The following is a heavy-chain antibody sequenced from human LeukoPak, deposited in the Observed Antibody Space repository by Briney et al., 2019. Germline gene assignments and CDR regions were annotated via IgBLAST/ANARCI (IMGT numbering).Heavy chain of an antibody. CDR2: ISGDGGTT. V-gene: IGHV3-43*02. CDR3: ATSHGWSPDH. Sequence: HPGGSLRLSCAASGFTFDNYFMHWVRQAPGKGLEWVSFISGDGGTTYYRDSVKGRFTISRDNSKNSLYLQLESLRADDTALYFCATSHGWSPDHWGQGTLVTVSS. CDR1: GFTFDNYF. D-gene: IGHD6-19*01. J-gene: IGHJ4*02.